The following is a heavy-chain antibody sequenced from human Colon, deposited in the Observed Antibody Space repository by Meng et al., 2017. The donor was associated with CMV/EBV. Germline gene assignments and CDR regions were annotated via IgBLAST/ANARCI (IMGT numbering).Heavy chain of an antibody. Sequence: GGSLRLSCAASEFAFKSHGMNWVRQAAGKGLEWLAYISPSSGTKDYADSVRGRFAISRDNSKNTLYLQMNSLRAEDTAVYYCAKGWGAYFDWWNFDYWGQGTLVTVSS. J-gene: IGHJ4*02. CDR1: EFAFKSHG. D-gene: IGHD3-9*01. V-gene: IGHV3-48*01. CDR2: ISPSSGTK. CDR3: AKGWGAYFDWWNFDY.